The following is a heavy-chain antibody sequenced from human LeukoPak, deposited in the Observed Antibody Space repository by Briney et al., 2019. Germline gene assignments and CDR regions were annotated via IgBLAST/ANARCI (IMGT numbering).Heavy chain of an antibody. J-gene: IGHJ6*02. CDR3: AREIPWLVVAAVMSHYYGMDV. V-gene: IGHV1-18*01. D-gene: IGHD2-15*01. CDR1: GYTYTSYG. Sequence: ASVTVSCQASGYTYTSYGFSGVGQAPGQGGAGMGWISAYNGNTNYAQKLQGRVTMTTDTSTSTAYMELRSLRSDDKAVYYCAREIPWLVVAAVMSHYYGMDVWGQGTTVTVSS. CDR2: ISAYNGNT.